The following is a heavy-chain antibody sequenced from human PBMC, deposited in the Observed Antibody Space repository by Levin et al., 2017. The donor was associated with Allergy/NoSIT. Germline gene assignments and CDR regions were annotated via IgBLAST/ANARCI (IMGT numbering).Heavy chain of an antibody. CDR1: GGSISSSSYY. CDR2: IYYSGST. V-gene: IGHV4-39*01. CDR3: ARQVAVGRSWFDP. Sequence: SQTLSLTCTVSGGSISSSSYYWGWIRQPPGKGLEWIGSIYYSGSTYYNPSLKSRVTISVDTSKNQFSLKLSSVTAADTAVYYCARQVAVGRSWFDPWGQGTLVTVSS. D-gene: IGHD6-13*01. J-gene: IGHJ5*02.